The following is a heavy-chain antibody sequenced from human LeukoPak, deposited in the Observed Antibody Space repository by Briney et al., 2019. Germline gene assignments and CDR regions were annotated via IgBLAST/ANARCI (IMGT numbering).Heavy chain of an antibody. J-gene: IGHJ4*02. CDR2: IYHSGST. CDR3: ARGRGYCSGGSCYVDY. D-gene: IGHD2-15*01. V-gene: IGHV4-30-2*01. Sequence: SETLSLTCAVSGGSISSGGCSWSWIRQPPGKGLECIGYIYHSGSTYYNPSLKSRVTISVDRSKNQFSLKLSSVTAADTAVYYCARGRGYCSGGSCYVDYWGQGTLVTVSS. CDR1: GGSISSGGCS.